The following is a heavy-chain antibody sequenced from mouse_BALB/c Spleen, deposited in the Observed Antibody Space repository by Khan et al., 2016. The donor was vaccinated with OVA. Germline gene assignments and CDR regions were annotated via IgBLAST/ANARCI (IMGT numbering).Heavy chain of an antibody. Sequence: EVQLQESGPGLVTPSQSLSLTCTVTGYSITSGYAWNWIRQFPGNKLEWMGYISYSGGTSYNPSLKSRISITRDTSKNQFFLQLNSVTTEDTATYYCARGNYYGYYFDYWGQGTTLTVSS. V-gene: IGHV3-2*02. D-gene: IGHD1-1*01. CDR2: ISYSGGT. CDR3: ARGNYYGYYFDY. J-gene: IGHJ2*01. CDR1: GYSITSGYA.